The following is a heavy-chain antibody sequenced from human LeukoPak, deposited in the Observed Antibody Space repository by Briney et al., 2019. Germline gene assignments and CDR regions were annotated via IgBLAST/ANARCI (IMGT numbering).Heavy chain of an antibody. V-gene: IGHV4-4*02. CDR2: IYYSGST. CDR1: GGSISSSNW. Sequence: SETLSLTCAVSGGSISSSNWWSWVRQPPGKGLEWIGYIYYSGSTNYNPSLKSRVTISVDTSKNQFSLKLSSVTAADTAVYYCARGAGWLIDYWGQGILVTVSS. CDR3: ARGAGWLIDY. D-gene: IGHD3-16*01. J-gene: IGHJ4*02.